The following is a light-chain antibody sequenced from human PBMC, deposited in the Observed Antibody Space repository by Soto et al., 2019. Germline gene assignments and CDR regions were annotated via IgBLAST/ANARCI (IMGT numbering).Light chain of an antibody. CDR2: AAS. Sequence: DIQMTQSPSSLSASVGDRVTITCRASQSISNYLNWYQQKPGKAPKLLIYAASSLQSGVPSRFSVSGSGTDFTLTISSLQPEDFATYYCQQSYSTPPSTFGQGTKVEIK. J-gene: IGKJ1*01. CDR1: QSISNY. CDR3: QQSYSTPPST. V-gene: IGKV1-39*01.